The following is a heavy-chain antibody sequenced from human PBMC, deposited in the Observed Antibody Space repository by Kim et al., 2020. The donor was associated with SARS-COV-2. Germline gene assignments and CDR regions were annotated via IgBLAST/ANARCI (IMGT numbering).Heavy chain of an antibody. V-gene: IGHV3-74*03. J-gene: IGHJ4*02. CDR2: IKSDGSST. CDR3: ARSRWLEGY. CDR1: GFTFSSYW. D-gene: IGHD5-12*01. Sequence: VSLRLSCAASGFTFSSYWMHWVRQAPGKGLVWVSCIKSDGSSTTYADSVKGRFTISRDNAKNTLYLQMNSLRAEDTAVYYCARSRWLEGYWGQGTLVTVSS.